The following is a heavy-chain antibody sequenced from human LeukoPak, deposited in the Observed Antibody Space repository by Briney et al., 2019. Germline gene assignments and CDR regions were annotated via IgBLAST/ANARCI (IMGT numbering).Heavy chain of an antibody. CDR2: ISSSSSYI. J-gene: IGHJ4*02. D-gene: IGHD6-19*01. Sequence: GGSLRLSCAASGFTFSSYSMNWVRQAPGKGLEWVSSISSSSSYIYYADSVKGRFTISRDNAKNSLYQQMNSLRAEDTAVYYCARKANSSGFDYWGQGTLVTVSS. CDR3: ARKANSSGFDY. CDR1: GFTFSSYS. V-gene: IGHV3-21*01.